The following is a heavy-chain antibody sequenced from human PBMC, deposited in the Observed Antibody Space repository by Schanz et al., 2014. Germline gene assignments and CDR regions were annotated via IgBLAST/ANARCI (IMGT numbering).Heavy chain of an antibody. CDR2: IWYDGSNK. V-gene: IGHV3-33*01. CDR3: ARGGADSAMAHEY. Sequence: QVQLVESGGGVVQPGRSLRLSCAASGFTFSKYGMHWVRQAPGKGLEWVAVIWYDGSNKDYADSVKGRFTISRDNAKNTVYLQMTSLRVEDTAVYYCARGGADSAMAHEYWGRGTLVTVSS. D-gene: IGHD5-18*01. J-gene: IGHJ4*02. CDR1: GFTFSKYG.